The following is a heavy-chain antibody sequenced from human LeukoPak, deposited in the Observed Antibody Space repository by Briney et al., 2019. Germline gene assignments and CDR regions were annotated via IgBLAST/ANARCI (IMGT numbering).Heavy chain of an antibody. CDR3: ARDSSAPRSYFALDV. D-gene: IGHD6-19*01. CDR1: GGSISSYY. Sequence: PSETLSRTCTVSGGSISSYYWSWIRQPPGKGLEWIGYIYYSGSTNYNPSLLGRVTISLDKSAKQVSLRLTSVTAADTAIYYCARDSSAPRSYFALDVWGQGTTVTVSS. CDR2: IYYSGST. J-gene: IGHJ6*01. V-gene: IGHV4-59*12.